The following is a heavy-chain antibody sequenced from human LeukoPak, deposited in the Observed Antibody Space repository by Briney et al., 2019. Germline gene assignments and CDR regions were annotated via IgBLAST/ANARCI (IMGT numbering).Heavy chain of an antibody. CDR2: ISAYNGNT. V-gene: IGHV1-18*01. J-gene: IGHJ4*02. Sequence: ASVKVSCKASGYTFTSYGISWVRQAPGQGLEWMGWISAYNGNTNYAQKLQGRVTMTTDTSTSTAYMELRSLRSDDTAVYYCARGDYYGSGTYYKKTVDYXGXGTLVTVSS. CDR1: GYTFTSYG. D-gene: IGHD3-10*01. CDR3: ARGDYYGSGTYYKKTVDY.